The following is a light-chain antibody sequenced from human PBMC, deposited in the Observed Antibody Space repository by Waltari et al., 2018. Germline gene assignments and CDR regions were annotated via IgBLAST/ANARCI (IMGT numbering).Light chain of an antibody. V-gene: IGKV4-1*01. Sequence: DIVMTQSPDSLAVSLGERATINCKSSQSVLYSPNNKNCLAWYQQKPGQPPQLLIYWASTRESGVPDRFSGSGSGTDFTLTISSLQAEDVAVYYCHQYANSPWTFGQGTKVEVK. CDR2: WAS. CDR1: QSVLYSPNNKNC. J-gene: IGKJ1*01. CDR3: HQYANSPWT.